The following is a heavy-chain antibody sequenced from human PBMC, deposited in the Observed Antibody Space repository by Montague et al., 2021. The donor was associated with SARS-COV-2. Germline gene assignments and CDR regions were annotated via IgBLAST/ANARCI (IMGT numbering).Heavy chain of an antibody. Sequence: SLRLSFAASGFTISSYWMSWVRQAPGKGLEWVANIRQDGSDKYYLDSVRGRFTIFRDNAENSLYLQMNSLTAEDTGVYYCTRDRDYGDYLNWFNPWGQGTLVTVSS. J-gene: IGHJ5*02. D-gene: IGHD4-17*01. V-gene: IGHV3-7*01. CDR3: TRDRDYGDYLNWFNP. CDR2: IRQDGSDK. CDR1: GFTISSYW.